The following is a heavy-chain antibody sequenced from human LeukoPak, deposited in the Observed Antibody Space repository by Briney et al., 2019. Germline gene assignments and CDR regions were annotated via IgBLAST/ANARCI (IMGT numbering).Heavy chain of an antibody. CDR3: ARLDGGHWDRVVVITTCPGCAFDI. J-gene: IGHJ3*02. CDR2: IYPGDSDT. CDR1: GYSFTSYW. V-gene: IGHV5-51*01. Sequence: GESLKISCKGSGYSFTSYWIGWVRQMPGKGLEWMGIIYPGDSDTRYSPSFQGQVTISADKSISTAYLQWSSLKASDTAMYYCARLDGGHWDRVVVITTCPGCAFDIWGQGTMVTVSS. D-gene: IGHD3-22*01.